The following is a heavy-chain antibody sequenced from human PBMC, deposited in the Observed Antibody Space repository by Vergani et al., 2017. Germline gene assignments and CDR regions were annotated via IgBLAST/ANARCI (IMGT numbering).Heavy chain of an antibody. CDR3: ARVSYRGRVYFDY. Sequence: EVQLVESGGGLIQPGGSLRLSCAASGFTVSSNYMSWVRQAPGKGLEWVAVIYSGGSTYYADSVKGRFTISSDNSKNTLYLQMNSLRAEDTAVYYCARVSYRGRVYFDYWGQGTLVTVSS. J-gene: IGHJ4*02. CDR1: GFTVSSNY. D-gene: IGHD3-16*01. CDR2: IYSGGST. V-gene: IGHV3-53*01.